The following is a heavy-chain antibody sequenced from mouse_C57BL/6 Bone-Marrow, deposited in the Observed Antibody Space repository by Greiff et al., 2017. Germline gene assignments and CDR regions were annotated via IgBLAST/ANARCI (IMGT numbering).Heavy chain of an antibody. CDR3: ATPNYGSSYGYWYFDV. CDR2: IDPEAGET. J-gene: IGHJ1*03. V-gene: IGHV14-2*01. CDR1: GFNIKDCY. D-gene: IGHD1-1*01. Sequence: EVQLQQSGAELVKPGASVKLSCTASGFNIKDCYMHWVKQRTEQGLEWIGRIDPEAGETKYAPKFQGKATITADTSSNTAYLQLSSLTSEDTAVYYCATPNYGSSYGYWYFDVWGTGTTVTVSS.